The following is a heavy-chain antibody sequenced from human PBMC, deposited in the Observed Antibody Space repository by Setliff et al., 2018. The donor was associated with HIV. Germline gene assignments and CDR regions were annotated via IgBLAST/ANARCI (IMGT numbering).Heavy chain of an antibody. CDR2: ISYDGSNK. CDR1: GFTFSSYA. V-gene: IGHV3-30*07. CDR3: ARSVIGYYYYGMDV. D-gene: IGHD3-10*01. J-gene: IGHJ6*02. Sequence: PGGSLRLSCAASGFTFSSYAMHWVRQAPGKGLEWVAVISYDGSNKYYADSVKGRFTISRDNSKNTLYLQMNSLRAEETAVYYCARSVIGYYYYGMDVWGQGTLVTVSS.